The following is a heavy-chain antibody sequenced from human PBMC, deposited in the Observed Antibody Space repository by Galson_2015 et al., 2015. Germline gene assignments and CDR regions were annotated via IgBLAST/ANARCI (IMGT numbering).Heavy chain of an antibody. Sequence: LRLSCAASGFTFSDYYMSWIRQAPGKGLEWISYIRSGNMYYADSVKGRFTISRDNAKNSLFLQMNSLRAEDTAVYYCAKGLYSSGSFYFDYWGQGTLVTVSS. CDR2: IRSGNM. CDR1: GFTFSDYY. D-gene: IGHD6-19*01. CDR3: AKGLYSSGSFYFDY. V-gene: IGHV3-11*01. J-gene: IGHJ4*02.